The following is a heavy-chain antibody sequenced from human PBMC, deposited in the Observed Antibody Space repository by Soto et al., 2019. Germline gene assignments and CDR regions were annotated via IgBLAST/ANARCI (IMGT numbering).Heavy chain of an antibody. CDR1: GFSLSTSGVG. Sequence: QITLKESGPTLVKPTQTLTLTCTFSGFSLSTSGVGVGWIRQPPGKALEWLALIYWDDDKRYSPSLKSRLTIPKDTSKNQVVLTMTNMDPVDTATYYCAHGAYSDQNNYSYYGMDVWGQGTTVTVSS. CDR3: AHGAYSDQNNYSYYGMDV. J-gene: IGHJ6*02. V-gene: IGHV2-5*02. D-gene: IGHD2-15*01. CDR2: IYWDDDK.